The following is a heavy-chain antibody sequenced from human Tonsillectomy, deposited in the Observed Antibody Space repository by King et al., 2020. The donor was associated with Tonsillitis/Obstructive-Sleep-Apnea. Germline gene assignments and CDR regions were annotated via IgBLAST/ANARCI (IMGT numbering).Heavy chain of an antibody. CDR3: AREVPSPYYFDS. J-gene: IGHJ4*02. V-gene: IGHV4-31*03. CDR2: IYYSGST. CDR1: GDSISGGGYY. Sequence: VQLQESGPGLVKPSQTLSLTCTVSGDSISGGGYYWTWIRQHPGKGLEWIGYIYYSGSTFYNPSLQTRITISLDTSKNQFSLKLSSVTAADTAVYYCAREVPSPYYFDSWGQGILVTVSS. D-gene: IGHD2-2*01.